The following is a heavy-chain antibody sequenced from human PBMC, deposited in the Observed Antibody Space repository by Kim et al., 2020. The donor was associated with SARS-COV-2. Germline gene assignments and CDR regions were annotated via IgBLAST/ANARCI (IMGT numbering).Heavy chain of an antibody. Sequence: GGSLRLSCAASGFNFNNYGMHWVRQAPGKGLEFVSLISDGGSKNYYADSLKGRFTISRDSSKNTLYLHMHSLRPEDTAVYFCAKDESFFMITFGGDSGGMDVWGQGTPVTVSS. CDR2: ISDGGSKN. D-gene: IGHD3-16*01. V-gene: IGHV3-30*18. CDR3: AKDESFFMITFGGDSGGMDV. CDR1: GFNFNNYG. J-gene: IGHJ6*02.